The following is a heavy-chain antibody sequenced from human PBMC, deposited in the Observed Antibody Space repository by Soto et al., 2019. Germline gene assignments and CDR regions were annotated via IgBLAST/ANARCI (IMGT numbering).Heavy chain of an antibody. CDR1: GGSVSSGSYY. J-gene: IGHJ3*02. CDR2: IYYSGST. CDR3: ARGELRFLEWFYRGDAFDI. D-gene: IGHD3-3*01. V-gene: IGHV4-61*01. Sequence: PSETLSLTCTVSGGSVSSGSYYWSWIRQPPGKGLEWIGYIYYSGSTNYNPSLKSRVTISVDTSKNQFSLKLSSVTAAGTAVYYCARGELRFLEWFYRGDAFDIWGQGTMVTVSS.